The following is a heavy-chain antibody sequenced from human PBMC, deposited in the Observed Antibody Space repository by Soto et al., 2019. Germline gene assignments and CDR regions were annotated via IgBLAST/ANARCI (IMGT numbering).Heavy chain of an antibody. CDR3: ARDRVVVPAAIGIGVFDY. D-gene: IGHD2-2*01. Sequence: QVQLVESGGGVVQPGRSLRLSCAASGFTFSSYAMHWVRQAPGKGLEWAAVISYDGSNKYYADSVKGRFTISRDNSKNTLYLQMNSLRAEDTSVYYCARDRVVVPAAIGIGVFDYWGQGTLVTVSS. J-gene: IGHJ4*02. CDR2: ISYDGSNK. V-gene: IGHV3-30-3*01. CDR1: GFTFSSYA.